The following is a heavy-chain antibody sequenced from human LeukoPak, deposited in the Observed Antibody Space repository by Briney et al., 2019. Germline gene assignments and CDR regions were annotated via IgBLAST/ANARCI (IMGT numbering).Heavy chain of an antibody. CDR2: ISGSSGSA. CDR3: AKLYCSSSSCAYDY. Sequence: GGSLRLSCAASGFTFRRYAMSSVRQAPGKGVEWVSAISGSSGSAYYGGTVKGRFTLPRHKSKNTLYPQMKRLRAEETAVYYCAKLYCSSSSCAYDYWGQGTLVTVSS. CDR1: GFTFRRYA. D-gene: IGHD2-2*01. V-gene: IGHV3-23*01. J-gene: IGHJ4*02.